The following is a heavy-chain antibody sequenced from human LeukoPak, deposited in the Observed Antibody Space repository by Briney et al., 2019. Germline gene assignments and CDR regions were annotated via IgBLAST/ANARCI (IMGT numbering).Heavy chain of an antibody. CDR1: GGSFSGYY. Sequence: SETLSLTCAVYGGSFSGYYWSWIRQPPGKGLEWIGYIYYSGSTNYNPSLKSRVTISVDTSKNQFSLKLSSVTAADTAVYYCARSQIGLCGTDCYYNWFDPWGQGTLVTVSS. V-gene: IGHV4-59*01. D-gene: IGHD2-21*02. CDR3: ARSQIGLCGTDCYYNWFDP. J-gene: IGHJ5*02. CDR2: IYYSGST.